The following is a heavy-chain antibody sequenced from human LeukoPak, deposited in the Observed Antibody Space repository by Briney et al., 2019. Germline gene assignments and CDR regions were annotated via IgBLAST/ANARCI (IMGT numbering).Heavy chain of an antibody. V-gene: IGHV3-20*04. J-gene: IGHJ3*02. CDR3: AREMYSSGWLNAFDI. Sequence: GGSLRLSCAASGFTFDDYGMSWVRQAPGKGLEWVSGINWNGGSTGYADSVKGRFTISRDNAKNSLYLQMNSLRAEDTALYYCAREMYSSGWLNAFDIWGQGTMVTVSS. CDR2: INWNGGST. CDR1: GFTFDDYG. D-gene: IGHD6-19*01.